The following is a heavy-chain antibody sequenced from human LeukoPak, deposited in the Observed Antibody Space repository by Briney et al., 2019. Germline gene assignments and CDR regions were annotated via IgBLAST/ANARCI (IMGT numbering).Heavy chain of an antibody. CDR3: ARLRYMVRY. D-gene: IGHD1-14*01. CDR2: IYYSGST. J-gene: IGHJ4*02. V-gene: IGHV4-39*01. CDR1: GVSISSSSYY. Sequence: SETLSLTCTVSGVSISSSSYYWGWIRQPPGKGLEWIGSIYYSGSTYYNPSLKSRVTISVDTSKNQFSLKLSSVTAADTAVYYCARLRYMVRYWGQGTLVTVSS.